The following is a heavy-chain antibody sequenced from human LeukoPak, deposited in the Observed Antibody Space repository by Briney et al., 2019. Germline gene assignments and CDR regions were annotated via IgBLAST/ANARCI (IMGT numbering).Heavy chain of an antibody. CDR1: GFNFEDYT. CDR2: INWDGGST. D-gene: IGHD2-2*02. V-gene: IGHV3-43*01. Sequence: GGSLRLSCAASGFNFEDYTMHWVRQTPGKGLEWVSLINWDGGSTYYADSVKGRFAISRDNNKNSLYLQMTSLRTEDTALYYCTKGSNTWPSLFDYWGQGTLITVSS. CDR3: TKGSNTWPSLFDY. J-gene: IGHJ4*02.